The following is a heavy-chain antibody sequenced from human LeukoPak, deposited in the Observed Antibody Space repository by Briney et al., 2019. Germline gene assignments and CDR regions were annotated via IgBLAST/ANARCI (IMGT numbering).Heavy chain of an antibody. J-gene: IGHJ4*02. Sequence: GRSLRLSCAASGFAFSSYGMHWVRQAPGKGLEWVAVISYDGSNKYYADSVKGRFTISRDNSKNTLYLQMNSLRAEDTAVYYCAKTPSSGSSGYYWFDYWGQGTLVTVSS. CDR3: AKTPSSGSSGYYWFDY. V-gene: IGHV3-30*18. CDR2: ISYDGSNK. CDR1: GFAFSSYG. D-gene: IGHD3-22*01.